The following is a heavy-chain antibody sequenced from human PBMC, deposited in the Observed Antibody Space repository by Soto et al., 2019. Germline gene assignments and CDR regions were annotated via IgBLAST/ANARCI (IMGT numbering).Heavy chain of an antibody. J-gene: IGHJ5*02. V-gene: IGHV3-30-3*01. CDR1: GFTFSSYA. CDR3: ARELVLRYFDWSPSYSWFDP. CDR2: ISYDGSNK. Sequence: GGSLRLSCAASGFTFSSYAMHWVRQAPGKGLESVAVISYDGSNKYYADSVKGRFTISRDNSKNTLYLQMSGLRADDTAVYYCARELVLRYFDWSPSYSWFDPWGQGTLVTVSS. D-gene: IGHD3-9*01.